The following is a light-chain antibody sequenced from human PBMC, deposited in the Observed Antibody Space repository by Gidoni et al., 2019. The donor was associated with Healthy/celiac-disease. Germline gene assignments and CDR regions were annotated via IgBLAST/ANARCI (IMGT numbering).Light chain of an antibody. CDR1: QSVSSN. V-gene: IGKV3-15*01. CDR3: QQYNNWPPLT. CDR2: GAS. Sequence: EIVMPPSPAPLSVSPGARARLSCRASQSVSSNLAWYQQKPGQAPSLLIYGASTRATGSPARFSGSGSGTEFTLTISSRQSEDFAVYYCQQYNNWPPLTFGGGTKVEIK. J-gene: IGKJ4*01.